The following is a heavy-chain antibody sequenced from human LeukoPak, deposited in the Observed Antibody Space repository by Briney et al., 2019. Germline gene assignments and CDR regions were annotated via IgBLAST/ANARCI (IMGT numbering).Heavy chain of an antibody. J-gene: IGHJ3*02. CDR2: IWFDGSNK. V-gene: IGHV3-30*02. D-gene: IGHD6-19*01. CDR1: GFTFSSHG. Sequence: GGSLRLSCAASGFTFSSHGLHWVRQPPGKGLEWVAVIWFDGSNKYYADSVKGRFTISRDNSKNTLYLQMNSLRAEDTAVYYCAKAESGWETDGFDIWGQGTMVTVSS. CDR3: AKAESGWETDGFDI.